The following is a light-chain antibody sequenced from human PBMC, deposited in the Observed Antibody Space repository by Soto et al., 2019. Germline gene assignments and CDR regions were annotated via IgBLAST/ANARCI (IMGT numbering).Light chain of an antibody. Sequence: QSALTQPASVSGSLGQSITISCTGTNSDIGVYNYVSWYQQHPGKAPRLIIYEVFNRPSGISHRFSGSKSGNTASLTISGLLTEDEADDYCSSYTTRTTVPFGGGTKLTV. J-gene: IGLJ2*01. CDR3: SSYTTRTTVP. V-gene: IGLV2-14*01. CDR2: EVF. CDR1: NSDIGVYNY.